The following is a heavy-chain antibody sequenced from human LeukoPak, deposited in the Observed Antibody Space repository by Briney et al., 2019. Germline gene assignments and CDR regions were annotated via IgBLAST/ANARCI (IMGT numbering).Heavy chain of an antibody. Sequence: SETLSLTCTVSGGSISSYYWSWIRQPPGKGLEGIGYIYYSGSTNYNPSLKSRVTISVDTSKNQFSLKLSSVTAADTAVYYCARGGPGEFGELFYYFDYWGQGTLVTVSS. CDR1: GGSISSYY. V-gene: IGHV4-59*01. D-gene: IGHD3-10*01. CDR3: ARGGPGEFGELFYYFDY. CDR2: IYYSGST. J-gene: IGHJ4*02.